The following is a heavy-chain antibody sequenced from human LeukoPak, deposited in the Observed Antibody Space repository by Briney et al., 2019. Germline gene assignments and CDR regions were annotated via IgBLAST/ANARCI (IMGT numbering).Heavy chain of an antibody. Sequence: GGSLRVSCAASGFTFGTYTMNWVGPPPEKGLEGVSKIDTVSITIYYADSVKGRFTISRDNAKNSLYLQMNSLRAEDTAVYYCARESSGSRRVNNYYYMDVWGKGTTVTVSS. CDR3: ARESSGSRRVNNYYYMDV. D-gene: IGHD1-26*01. J-gene: IGHJ6*03. V-gene: IGHV3-48*01. CDR2: IDTVSITI. CDR1: GFTFGTYT.